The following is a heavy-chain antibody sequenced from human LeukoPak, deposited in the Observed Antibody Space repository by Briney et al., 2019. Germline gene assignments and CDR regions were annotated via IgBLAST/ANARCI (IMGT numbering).Heavy chain of an antibody. Sequence: GGSLRLSCAASGFTLSSYAMHWVRQAPGKGLEGVAVISYDGSNKCYADSVKGRFTISRDNSKNTLYLQMNSLRAEDTAVYYCARVRVPIQLWIPDYWGQGTLVTVSS. CDR1: GFTLSSYA. V-gene: IGHV3-30*04. J-gene: IGHJ4*02. CDR2: ISYDGSNK. D-gene: IGHD5-18*01. CDR3: ARVRVPIQLWIPDY.